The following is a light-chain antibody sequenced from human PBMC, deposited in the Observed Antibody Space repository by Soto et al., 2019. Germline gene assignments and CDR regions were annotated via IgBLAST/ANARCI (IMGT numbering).Light chain of an antibody. V-gene: IGKV1-39*01. CDR1: QSIGSS. Sequence: LQMTQSPSSLSASVGDRVTITCRASQSIGSSLNWYQQKPGKDPNLLIYAASSLQGGVPSRFSGRGFGTDFTLPISSLQPEDFAIYFCQQSHSTPRTFGQGTKVEIK. CDR2: AAS. J-gene: IGKJ1*01. CDR3: QQSHSTPRT.